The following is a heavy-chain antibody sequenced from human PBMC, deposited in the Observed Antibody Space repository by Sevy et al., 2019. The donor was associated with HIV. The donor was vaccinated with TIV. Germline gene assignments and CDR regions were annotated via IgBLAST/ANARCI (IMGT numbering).Heavy chain of an antibody. CDR1: GFTFSSAW. CDR2: IKSKTDGGTI. Sequence: GGSLRLSCAASGFTFSSAWMSWVRQAPGKGLEWVGRIKSKTDGGTIDYAAPVKGRFSISREDSKNTVYLQMNSLKTEDTAVYYCITDPGYSGYDEEVINYYYYGMDVWGQGTTVIVSS. CDR3: ITDPGYSGYDEEVINYYYYGMDV. D-gene: IGHD5-12*01. V-gene: IGHV3-15*01. J-gene: IGHJ6*02.